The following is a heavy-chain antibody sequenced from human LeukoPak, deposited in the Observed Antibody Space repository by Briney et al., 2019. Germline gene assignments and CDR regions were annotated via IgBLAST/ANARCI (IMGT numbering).Heavy chain of an antibody. CDR1: GYTFASYG. D-gene: IGHD5-18*01. J-gene: IGHJ4*02. CDR2: ISAYNGNT. CDR3: ARVDIAMIDY. V-gene: IGHV1-18*01. Sequence: GASVKVSRKASGYTFASYGISWVRQAPGQGLEWMGWISAYNGNTNFAQKLQGRVTMTTDTSTSAAYMEVRSLRSDDTAMYYCARVDIAMIDYWGQGTLVTVSS.